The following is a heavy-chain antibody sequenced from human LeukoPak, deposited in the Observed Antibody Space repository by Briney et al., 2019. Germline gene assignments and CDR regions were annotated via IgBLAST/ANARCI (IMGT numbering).Heavy chain of an antibody. Sequence: SETLSLTCTVSGGSISSYYWSWIRQPPGKGRERIGYIYYSGSTNYNPSLKSRVTISVDTSKNQFSLKLSSVTAADTAVYYCARAYCGGDCYSGAFDIWGQGTMVTVSS. D-gene: IGHD2-21*01. CDR1: GGSISSYY. V-gene: IGHV4-59*01. J-gene: IGHJ3*02. CDR2: IYYSGST. CDR3: ARAYCGGDCYSGAFDI.